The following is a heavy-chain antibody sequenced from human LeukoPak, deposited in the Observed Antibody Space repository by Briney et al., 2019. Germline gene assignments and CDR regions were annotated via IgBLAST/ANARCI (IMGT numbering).Heavy chain of an antibody. CDR3: AKASLDSSGYYHGFDY. CDR1: GFTFDDYA. CDR2: SSWNSGSI. V-gene: IGHV3-9*03. J-gene: IGHJ4*02. D-gene: IGHD3-22*01. Sequence: PGRSLRLTCAASGFTFDDYAMHWVRQAPGKGLEWVSGSSWNSGSIGYADSVKGRFTISRDNAKNSLYLQMNSLRAEDMALYYCAKASLDSSGYYHGFDYWGQGTLVTVSS.